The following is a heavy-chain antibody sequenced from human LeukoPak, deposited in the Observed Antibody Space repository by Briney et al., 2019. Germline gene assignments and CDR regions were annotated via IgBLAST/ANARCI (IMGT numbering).Heavy chain of an antibody. CDR3: ARGQGGYCSGGSCYPPGY. D-gene: IGHD2-15*01. CDR2: ISWNSGNI. V-gene: IGHV3-9*01. J-gene: IGHJ4*02. Sequence: PGGSLRLSCAASGFSFDDYAMHWVRQAPGKGLEWVSGISWNSGNIGYADSVKGRFTISRDNAKNSLYLQMNSLRAEDTALYYCARGQGGYCSGGSCYPPGYWGQGTLVTVSS. CDR1: GFSFDDYA.